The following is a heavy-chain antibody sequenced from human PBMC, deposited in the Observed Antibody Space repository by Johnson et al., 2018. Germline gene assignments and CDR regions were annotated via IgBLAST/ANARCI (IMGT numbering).Heavy chain of an antibody. CDR2: MWFDGSNK. V-gene: IGHV3-30*19. CDR3: ARDLLVGATDLFQH. J-gene: IGHJ1*01. Sequence: QVQLVESGGGVVQXGTSLRLSCTTSGITFSTSGMHWVRQAPGKGLEWVAMMWFDGSNKYYADSVKGRFTNSRDNSKNTLYMQMNSLRAEDTAVYYCARDLLVGATDLFQHWGQGTLVTVSS. CDR1: GITFSTSG. D-gene: IGHD1-26*01.